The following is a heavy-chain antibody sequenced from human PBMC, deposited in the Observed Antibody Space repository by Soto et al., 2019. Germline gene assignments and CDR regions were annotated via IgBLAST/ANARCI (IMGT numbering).Heavy chain of an antibody. V-gene: IGHV2-5*01. D-gene: IGHD3-10*01. Sequence: QITLRESGPTLVKPTQTLTLTCTFSGFSLITPGAGVGWIRQPPDKALEWLALLYWNDDKRYSPSLKSRLTITKDTTNNQAVLTMSNMDTVDTATDYCFSGCFHNWFDPWGQGILVIVSS. J-gene: IGHJ5*02. CDR1: GFSLITPGAG. CDR2: LYWNDDK. CDR3: FSGCFHNWFDP.